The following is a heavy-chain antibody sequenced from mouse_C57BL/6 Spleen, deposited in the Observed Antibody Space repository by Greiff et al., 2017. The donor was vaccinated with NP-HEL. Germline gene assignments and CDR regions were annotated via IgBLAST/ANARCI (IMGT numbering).Heavy chain of an antibody. V-gene: IGHV1-55*01. CDR1: GYTFTSYW. D-gene: IGHD1-1*01. CDR3: ARTVIYYYGSDAMDY. J-gene: IGHJ4*01. CDR2: IYPGSGST. Sequence: QVQLQQSGAELVKPGASVKMSCKASGYTFTSYWITWVKQRPGQGLEWIGDIYPGSGSTNYNEKFKSKATLTVDTSSSTAYMQLSSLTSEDAAVYYCARTVIYYYGSDAMDYWGQGTSVTVSS.